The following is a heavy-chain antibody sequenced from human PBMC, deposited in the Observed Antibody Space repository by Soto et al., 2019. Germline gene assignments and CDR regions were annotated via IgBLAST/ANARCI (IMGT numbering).Heavy chain of an antibody. J-gene: IGHJ6*02. CDR3: ANLVYSSGWYGMDV. CDR1: GFIFDDYA. CDR2: ISWNSGSI. V-gene: IGHV3-9*01. Sequence: GGSLKLSCAASGFIFDDYAMHWVRQAPGKGLEWVAGISWNSGSIDYADSVKGRFTISRDNAKNSLYLQMNSLRAEDTALYYWANLVYSSGWYGMDVWGQGTTVTVSS. D-gene: IGHD6-19*01.